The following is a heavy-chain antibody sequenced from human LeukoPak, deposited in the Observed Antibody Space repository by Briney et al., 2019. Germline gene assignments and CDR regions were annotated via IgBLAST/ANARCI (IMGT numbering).Heavy chain of an antibody. V-gene: IGHV1-69*05. CDR2: IIPIFGTA. Sequence: GASVKVSCKASGGTFSSYAISWVRQAPGQGLEWMGGIIPIFGTANYSQKFQGRVTITTDESTSTAYMELSSLRSEDTAVYYCAADCSSTSCPAYWGQGTLVTVSS. CDR3: AADCSSTSCPAY. CDR1: GGTFSSYA. D-gene: IGHD2-2*01. J-gene: IGHJ4*02.